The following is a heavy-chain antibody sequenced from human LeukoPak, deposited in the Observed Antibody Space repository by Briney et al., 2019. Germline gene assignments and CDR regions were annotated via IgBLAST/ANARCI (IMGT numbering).Heavy chain of an antibody. CDR1: GYSISSGYY. CDR3: ARRPTTVTTNWFDP. D-gene: IGHD4-17*01. Sequence: PSETLSLTCAVSGYSISSGYYWGWIRQPPGKGLEWTGSIYHSGSTYYNPSLKSRVTISVDTSKNQFSLKLSSVTAADTAVYYCARRPTTVTTNWFDPWGQGTLVTVSS. J-gene: IGHJ5*02. V-gene: IGHV4-38-2*01. CDR2: IYHSGST.